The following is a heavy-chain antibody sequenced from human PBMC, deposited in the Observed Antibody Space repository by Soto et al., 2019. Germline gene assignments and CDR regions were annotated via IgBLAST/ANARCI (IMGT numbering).Heavy chain of an antibody. J-gene: IGHJ6*02. V-gene: IGHV3-23*01. D-gene: IGHD2-15*01. Sequence: GGSLRLSCAASGFTFSNAWMNWVRQAPGKGLEWVSGISGNGGSTYYADSVKGRFTISRDTSKNTLYLQMNSLRAEDTAVYYCAKDEVLVEVVARDYYGMDVWGQGTTVTVSS. CDR3: AKDEVLVEVVARDYYGMDV. CDR1: GFTFSNAW. CDR2: ISGNGGST.